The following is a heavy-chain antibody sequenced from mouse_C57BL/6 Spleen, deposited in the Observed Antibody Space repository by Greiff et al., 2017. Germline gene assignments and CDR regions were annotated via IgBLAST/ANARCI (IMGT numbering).Heavy chain of an antibody. CDR2: IYPGDGDT. CDR1: GYAFSSYW. J-gene: IGHJ2*01. Sequence: QVQLQQSGAELVKPGASVKISCKASGYAFSSYWMNWVKQRPGKGLEWIGQIYPGDGDTNYNGKFKGKATLTADKSSSTAYMQLSSLTSEGSAVYCCARRSKVDYFDYWGQGTTLTVSS. V-gene: IGHV1-80*01. CDR3: ARRSKVDYFDY. D-gene: IGHD1-1*01.